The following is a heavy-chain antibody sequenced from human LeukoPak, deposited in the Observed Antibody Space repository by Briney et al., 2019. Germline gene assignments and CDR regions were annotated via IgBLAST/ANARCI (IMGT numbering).Heavy chain of an antibody. CDR2: IYYSGST. CDR1: GGSISSYY. J-gene: IGHJ4*02. V-gene: IGHV4-59*01. D-gene: IGHD6-6*01. CDR3: ARARRGSSSSGDLFDY. Sequence: SETLSLTCTVSGGSISSYYWSWIRQPPGKGLEXXXYIYYSGSTNYNPSLKSRVTISVDTSKNQFSLKLSSVTAADTAVYYCARARRGSSSSGDLFDYWGQGTLVTVSS.